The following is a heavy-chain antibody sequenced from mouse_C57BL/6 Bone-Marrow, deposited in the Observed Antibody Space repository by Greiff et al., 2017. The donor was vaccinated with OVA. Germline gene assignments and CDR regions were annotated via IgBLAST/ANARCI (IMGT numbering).Heavy chain of an antibody. D-gene: IGHD1-3*01. J-gene: IGHJ2*01. CDR3: ARGGKEYDY. CDR1: GYSFTDYY. CDR2: INPNYGTT. V-gene: IGHV1-39*01. Sequence: EVKLQESGPELVKPGASVKISCKASGYSFTDYYMNWVKQSHGKSLEWIGVINPNYGTTSYNQKFKGKATLTVDQSSSTAYMQLNSLTAEDAAVYYCARGGKEYDYWGQGTTLTVSS.